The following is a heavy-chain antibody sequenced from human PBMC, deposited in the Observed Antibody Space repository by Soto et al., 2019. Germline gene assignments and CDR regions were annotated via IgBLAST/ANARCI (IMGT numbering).Heavy chain of an antibody. CDR1: GYSISSGYY. CDR2: IYHSGST. Sequence: PLETLSLTCAASGYSISSGYYWGWIRQPPGKGLEWIGSIYHSGSTYYNPSLKSRVTISVDTSKNQFSLKLSSVTAADTAVYYCARSAGAQDYYYYYGMDVWGQGTTVTVSS. J-gene: IGHJ6*02. D-gene: IGHD3-10*01. CDR3: ARSAGAQDYYYYYGMDV. V-gene: IGHV4-38-2*01.